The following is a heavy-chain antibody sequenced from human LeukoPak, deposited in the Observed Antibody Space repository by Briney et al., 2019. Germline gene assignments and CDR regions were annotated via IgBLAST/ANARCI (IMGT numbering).Heavy chain of an antibody. D-gene: IGHD3-22*01. Sequence: SETLSLTCTVSGGSISSGDYYWSWIRQPPGKGLEWIGHIYYSGTTYYNPSLKSRVTISVDTSKNQFSLKLSSVTAADTAMYYCASYYDSSGPTFDYWGQGTLVTVSS. CDR3: ASYYDSSGPTFDY. V-gene: IGHV4-30-4*01. CDR1: GGSISSGDYY. J-gene: IGHJ4*02. CDR2: IYYSGTT.